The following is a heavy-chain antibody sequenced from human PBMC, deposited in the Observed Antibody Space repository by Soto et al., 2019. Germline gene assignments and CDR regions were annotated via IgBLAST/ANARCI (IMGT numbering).Heavy chain of an antibody. V-gene: IGHV4-61*01. Sequence: QVQLQESGPGLVKPSETLSLTCTVSGGSVSSGSYYWSWIRQPPGKGLEWIGYIYYSGGTNYNPSLKRRGTMAGDTSKNQFSLKLSSVTAADTAVYYCARLGGSYYFDYWGQGTLVTVSS. D-gene: IGHD1-26*01. CDR1: GGSVSSGSYY. J-gene: IGHJ4*02. CDR3: ARLGGSYYFDY. CDR2: IYYSGGT.